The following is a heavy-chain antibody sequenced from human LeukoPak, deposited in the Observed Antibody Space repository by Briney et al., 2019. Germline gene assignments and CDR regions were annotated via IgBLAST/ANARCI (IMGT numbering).Heavy chain of an antibody. CDR1: GFTFSSYG. Sequence: GGPLRLSCAASGFTFSSYGMHWVRQAPGKGLEWVAFIRYDGSNKYYADSVKGRFTISRDNSKNTLYLQMNSLRAEDTAVYYCAKDAGSSSGWYNYYYMDVWGKGTTVTISS. D-gene: IGHD6-19*01. CDR3: AKDAGSSSGWYNYYYMDV. V-gene: IGHV3-30*02. J-gene: IGHJ6*03. CDR2: IRYDGSNK.